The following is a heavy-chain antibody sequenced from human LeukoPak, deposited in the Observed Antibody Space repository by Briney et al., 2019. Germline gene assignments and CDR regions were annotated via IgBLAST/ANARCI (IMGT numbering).Heavy chain of an antibody. CDR2: ISYDGSNK. V-gene: IGHV3-30*18. CDR3: AKTGNYNWNGFDY. D-gene: IGHD1-20*01. CDR1: RFTFSNYG. Sequence: GGSLRLSCAASRFTFSNYGMHWVRQAPGKGLEWVALISYDGSNKYYADSVKGRFTISRDNSKNTLYLQMNSLRVEDSAVYYCAKTGNYNWNGFDYWGQGTLVTVSS. J-gene: IGHJ4*02.